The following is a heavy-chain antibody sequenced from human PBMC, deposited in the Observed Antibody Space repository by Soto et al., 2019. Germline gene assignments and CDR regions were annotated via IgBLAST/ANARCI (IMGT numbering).Heavy chain of an antibody. Sequence: SETLSLTCTVSGASLSGYYWSWVRQPPGKRPEWIGYFHYTGSTDYNPSLKSRVTISVDSSQNQFSLKLTSVTPADTAVYYCARRGADTSGYYPFWGHVALVTVSS. D-gene: IGHD3-22*01. CDR1: GASLSGYY. V-gene: IGHV4-59*01. CDR3: ARRGADTSGYYPF. CDR2: FHYTGST. J-gene: IGHJ4*01.